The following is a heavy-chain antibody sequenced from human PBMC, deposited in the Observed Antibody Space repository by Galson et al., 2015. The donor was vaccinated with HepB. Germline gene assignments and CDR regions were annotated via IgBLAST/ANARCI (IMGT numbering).Heavy chain of an antibody. J-gene: IGHJ4*02. CDR1: GLTFSSNG. V-gene: IGHV3-30*02. Sequence: SLRLSCAVSGLTFSSNGMHWVRQAPGKGLEWVAFIRYDGGNEYYADSVKGRFTISRDDSKNTLYLQMNSLRVEDTAVYYCAKDSIGYWGQGTLVTVSS. CDR3: AKDSIGY. CDR2: IRYDGGNE.